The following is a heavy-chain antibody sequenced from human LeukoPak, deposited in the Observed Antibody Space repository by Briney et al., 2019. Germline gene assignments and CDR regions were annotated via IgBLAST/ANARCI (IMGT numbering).Heavy chain of an antibody. Sequence: ASVKVSCKASGYTFTNYYMHWVRQAPGQGLEWMGCINPNSGGTNYAQKFQGRVTMTRDTSISTAYVELSRLRFDDTAVYYCARGQWELLWWFYPWGQGTLVTVSS. CDR3: ARGQWELLWWFYP. CDR1: GYTFTNYY. D-gene: IGHD1-26*01. V-gene: IGHV1-2*02. J-gene: IGHJ5*02. CDR2: INPNSGGT.